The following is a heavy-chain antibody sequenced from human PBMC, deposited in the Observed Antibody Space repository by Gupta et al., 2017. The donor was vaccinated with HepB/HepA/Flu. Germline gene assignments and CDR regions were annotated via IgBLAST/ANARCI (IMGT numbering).Heavy chain of an antibody. CDR3: AKSHGKVGATTNFDY. CDR1: GFTFTNYD. V-gene: IGHV3-23*01. CDR2: SSGSGGST. Sequence: EVQLLESGGGLAQPGGSLRLCRAAYGFTFTNYDLSWVRRAAGKGLEWVSGSSGSGGSTYYADSVKGRFTISRDNSKNTLYLQMDSLRAEDSAVYYCAKSHGKVGATTNFDYWGQGTLVTGSS. D-gene: IGHD1-26*01. J-gene: IGHJ4*02.